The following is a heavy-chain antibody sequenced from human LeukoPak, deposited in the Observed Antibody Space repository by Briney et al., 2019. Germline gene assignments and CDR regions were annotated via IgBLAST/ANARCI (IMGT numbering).Heavy chain of an antibody. J-gene: IGHJ4*02. Sequence: GRSLRLSCAASGFTFSSYGMHWVRQAPGKGLEWVAVISYDGSNKYYADSVKGRFTISRDNSKNTLYLQMNSLRAEDTAVYYCAKDGNDYVCGSFYYFDYWGQGTLVTVSS. CDR1: GFTFSSYG. V-gene: IGHV3-30*18. CDR2: ISYDGSNK. CDR3: AKDGNDYVCGSFYYFDY. D-gene: IGHD3-16*01.